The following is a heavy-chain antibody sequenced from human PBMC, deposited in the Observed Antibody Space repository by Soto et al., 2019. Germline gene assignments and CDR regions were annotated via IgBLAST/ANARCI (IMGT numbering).Heavy chain of an antibody. V-gene: IGHV3-23*04. CDR1: GFIFSNYV. CDR2: ISDSGGTS. CDR3: ARGRELVWFGEETFGVDV. J-gene: IGHJ6*02. D-gene: IGHD3-10*01. Sequence: EVQLVDSGGGLVQPGGSLRLSCAASGFIFSNYVMSWVRQAPGKGLEWVSSISDSGGTSYYADSVKGRFTISRDNSKNTLYLQMNSLRAEDTAVYYCARGRELVWFGEETFGVDVWGQGTTVTVSS.